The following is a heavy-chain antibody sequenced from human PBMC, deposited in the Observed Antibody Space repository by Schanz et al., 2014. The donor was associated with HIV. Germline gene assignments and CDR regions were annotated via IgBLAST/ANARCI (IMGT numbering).Heavy chain of an antibody. CDR3: AKASVEMLGSYFNYGMDV. D-gene: IGHD3-10*01. V-gene: IGHV3-33*06. J-gene: IGHJ6*02. CDR1: GFTFSNFA. Sequence: QVQLVESGGGVVQPGRSLRLSCAASGFTFSNFAMHWVRQAPGKGLEWAAVIWYDGSYKYYADSVKGRFTISRDNSKNTLYLQMNSLRAEDTALYYCAKASVEMLGSYFNYGMDVWGQGTTVTVSS. CDR2: IWYDGSYK.